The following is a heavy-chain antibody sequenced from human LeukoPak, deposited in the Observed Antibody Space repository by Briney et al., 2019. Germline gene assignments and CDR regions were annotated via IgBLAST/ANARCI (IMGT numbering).Heavy chain of an antibody. D-gene: IGHD3-16*01. Sequence: SETLSLICTVSGGAISGRRDYLGWIRQPPGKGLEWIASIYYSGSTHYNPSLKSRVTISVDTSRNQFSLELRTATAADTAMYYCARNVSRGEPGGAFDMWGQGTMVTVSS. CDR3: ARNVSRGEPGGAFDM. V-gene: IGHV4-39*01. CDR1: GGAISGRRDY. J-gene: IGHJ3*02. CDR2: IYYSGST.